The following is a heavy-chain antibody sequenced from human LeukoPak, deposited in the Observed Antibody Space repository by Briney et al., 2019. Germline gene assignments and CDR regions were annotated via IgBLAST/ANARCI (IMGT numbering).Heavy chain of an antibody. J-gene: IGHJ4*02. CDR2: ISSSSSYT. CDR3: ARDRVRVAGKYFDY. D-gene: IGHD6-19*01. V-gene: IGHV3-11*06. CDR1: GFTFSDYY. Sequence: PGGSLSLSCAASGFTFSDYYMSWIRQAPGKGLEWVSYISSSSSYTNYADSVKGRFTISRDNAKNSLYLQMNSLRAEDTAVYYCARDRVRVAGKYFDYWGQGTLVTVSS.